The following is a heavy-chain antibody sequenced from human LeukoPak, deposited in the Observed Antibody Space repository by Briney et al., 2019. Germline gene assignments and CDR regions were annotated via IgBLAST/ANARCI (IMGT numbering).Heavy chain of an antibody. CDR2: ISGSGGST. CDR3: AKNPSGSYQEYFDY. J-gene: IGHJ4*02. CDR1: GFTFSSYA. D-gene: IGHD1-26*01. Sequence: GGSLRFSCAASGFTFSSYAMSWVRQAPGKGLEWVSAISGSGGSTYYADSVKGRFTISRDNSKNTLYLQMNSLRAEDTAVYYCAKNPSGSYQEYFDYWGQGTLVTVSS. V-gene: IGHV3-23*01.